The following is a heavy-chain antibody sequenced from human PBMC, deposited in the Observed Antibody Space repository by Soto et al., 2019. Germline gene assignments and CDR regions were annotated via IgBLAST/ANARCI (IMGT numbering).Heavy chain of an antibody. J-gene: IGHJ1*01. CDR3: ARMGDHYNYCIS. CDR2: IDWDNDQ. Sequence: SGPTLVNPTQTLPLTCTFSGFSLTTTGVRVSWLRQPPGKALEWLARIDWDNDQFYSPSLRTRLTISKDTSKNQVVLTMSNMDPVDTATYFFARMGDHYNYCISRGQGTPVTVSS. CDR1: GFSLTTTGVR. V-gene: IGHV2-70*04. D-gene: IGHD5-12*01.